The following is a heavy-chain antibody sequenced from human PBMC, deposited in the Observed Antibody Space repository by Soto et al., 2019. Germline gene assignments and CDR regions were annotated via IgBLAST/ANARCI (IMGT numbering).Heavy chain of an antibody. CDR2: IIPIFGSA. J-gene: IGHJ5*02. CDR1: GDTFSTYA. Sequence: QVQLVQSGAEMKKPGSSVKVSCKASGDTFSTYAISWVRQAPGQGLEWMGGIIPIFGSADYAQKFQGRVTITADKSTSTAYMELSSLRSEDTAIYYCARGFRSGSPYYWFDPWGQGTLVTVSS. D-gene: IGHD3-10*01. V-gene: IGHV1-69*06. CDR3: ARGFRSGSPYYWFDP.